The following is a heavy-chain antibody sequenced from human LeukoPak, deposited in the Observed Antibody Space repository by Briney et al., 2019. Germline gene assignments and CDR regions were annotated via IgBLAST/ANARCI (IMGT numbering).Heavy chain of an antibody. J-gene: IGHJ3*02. D-gene: IGHD5-18*01. CDR2: IYFGGST. Sequence: SQTLSLTCTVSGGSISGNDFYWSWIRQPPGKGLEWIGYIYFGGSTYYNPSLESRVTISVDTSKNQFSLKLSSVTAADTAVYYCARVRRYSYGPPRSFFDIWGQGTMVTVSS. CDR1: GGSISGNDFY. V-gene: IGHV4-30-4*01. CDR3: ARVRRYSYGPPRSFFDI.